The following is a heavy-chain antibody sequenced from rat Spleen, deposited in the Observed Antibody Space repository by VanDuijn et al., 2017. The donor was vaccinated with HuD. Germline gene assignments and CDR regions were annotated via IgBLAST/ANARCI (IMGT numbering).Heavy chain of an antibody. V-gene: IGHV2-30*01. CDR2: IWTGGST. Sequence: QVQLKESGPGLVQPSQTLSLTCTVSGFSLTSYNVHWVRQPTGKGLEWMGVIWTGGSTDYNSALKSRLSISRDTSKSQVFLKMNSLQTDDTAMYFCARHGLGTFDYWGQGVMVTVSS. D-gene: IGHD5-1*01. J-gene: IGHJ2*01. CDR1: GFSLTSYN. CDR3: ARHGLGTFDY.